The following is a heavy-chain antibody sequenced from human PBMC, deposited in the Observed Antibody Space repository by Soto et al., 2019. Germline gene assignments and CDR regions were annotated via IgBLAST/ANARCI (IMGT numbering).Heavy chain of an antibody. V-gene: IGHV3-23*01. J-gene: IGHJ5*02. CDR1: GFTFSIYG. CDR2: SVGGGDP. D-gene: IGHD3-3*01. CDR3: VRDGVPGHGVWDRFNP. Sequence: EVQMLESGGGLVQRGGSLRLSCATSGFTFSIYGISWVRQAPGKGLEWVSSVGGGDPYYADSVKGRFTISRDNSKDTVYLQMNSLKDEDTALYYCVRDGVPGHGVWDRFNPWGQGTLVIVSS.